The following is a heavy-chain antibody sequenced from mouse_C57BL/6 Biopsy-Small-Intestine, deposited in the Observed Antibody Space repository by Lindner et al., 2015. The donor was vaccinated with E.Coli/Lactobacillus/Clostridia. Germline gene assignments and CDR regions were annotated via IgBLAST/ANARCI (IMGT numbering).Heavy chain of an antibody. CDR1: GYTFTDYY. CDR2: MTPYNGVT. J-gene: IGHJ2*01. Sequence: VQLQESGPVLVKPGASVKMSCKASGYTFTDYYMNWVKQSHGKSLEWIGVMTPYNGVTSDNQKFKGKATLTVDKSSSTAYMELNSLTSEDSAVYFCARHHYGTSYYFDYWGQGTTLTVSS. CDR3: ARHHYGTSYYFDY. V-gene: IGHV1-19*01. D-gene: IGHD1-1*01.